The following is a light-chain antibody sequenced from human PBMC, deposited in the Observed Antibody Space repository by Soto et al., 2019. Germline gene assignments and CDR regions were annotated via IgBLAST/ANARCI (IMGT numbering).Light chain of an antibody. J-gene: IGLJ3*02. CDR1: RGHNNYI. V-gene: IGLV4-60*02. CDR3: ETWDTNTWV. Sequence: QPVLTQSSSASASLGSSVKLTCTLSRGHNNYIIAWHQQQPGRAPRYLLKLERSGSYNKGSGVPDRFSGSSSGADRYLTISNLQFEDEADYYCETWDTNTWVFGGGTKLTVL. CDR2: LERSGSY.